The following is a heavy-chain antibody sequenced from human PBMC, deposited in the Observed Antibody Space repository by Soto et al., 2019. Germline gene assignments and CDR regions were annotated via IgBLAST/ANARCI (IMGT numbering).Heavy chain of an antibody. D-gene: IGHD4-4*01. CDR2: IIPIFGTA. CDR3: ARSSPLQHYYYYGMDV. Sequence: QVQLVQSGAEVKKPGSSVKVSCKASGGTFSSYAISWVRQAPGQGLEWMGGIIPIFGTANYAQKFQGRVTITADESTSTAYMERSSLRSEDTAVYYCARSSPLQHYYYYGMDVWGQGTTVTVSS. CDR1: GGTFSSYA. V-gene: IGHV1-69*12. J-gene: IGHJ6*02.